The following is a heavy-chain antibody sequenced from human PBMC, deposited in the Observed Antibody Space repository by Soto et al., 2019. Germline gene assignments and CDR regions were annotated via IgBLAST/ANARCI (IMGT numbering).Heavy chain of an antibody. D-gene: IGHD2-2*01. CDR3: ARDDALVRTFDY. Sequence: PSETLSLTCTVSGGSISSGDYYWSWIRQPPWKGLELIGYIYYSGSTYYNPSLKSRVTISVDTSKNQFSLKLSSVTAADTAVYYFARDDALVRTFDYWGQGXLVTVYS. J-gene: IGHJ4*02. CDR2: IYYSGST. V-gene: IGHV4-30-4*01. CDR1: GGSISSGDYY.